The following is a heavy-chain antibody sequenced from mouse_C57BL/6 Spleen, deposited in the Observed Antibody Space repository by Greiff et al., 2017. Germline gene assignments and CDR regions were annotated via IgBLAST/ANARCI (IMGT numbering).Heavy chain of an antibody. V-gene: IGHV1-19*01. CDR2: INPYNGGT. CDR3: ARFRGYGNYRYFDV. J-gene: IGHJ1*03. Sequence: VQLQQSGPVLVKPGASVKMSCKASGYTFTDYYMNWVKQSHGKSLEWIGVINPYNGGTSYNQKFKGKATLTVDKSSSTAYMELNSLTSEDSAVYYCARFRGYGNYRYFDVWGTGTTVTVSS. D-gene: IGHD2-1*01. CDR1: GYTFTDYY.